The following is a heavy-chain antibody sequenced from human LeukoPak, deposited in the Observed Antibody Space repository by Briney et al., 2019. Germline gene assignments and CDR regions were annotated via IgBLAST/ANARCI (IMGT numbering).Heavy chain of an antibody. CDR2: IYYSGST. Sequence: PSETLSLTCTVSGGSISSSSYYWGWIRQPPGKGLEWIGSIYYSGSTYYNPSLKSRVTISVDTSNNQFSLKLSSVTAADTSLYYCASPPGAGNPGVEYFDYWGQGTLVTVSS. J-gene: IGHJ4*02. V-gene: IGHV4-39*01. D-gene: IGHD6-19*01. CDR3: ASPPGAGNPGVEYFDY. CDR1: GGSISSSSYY.